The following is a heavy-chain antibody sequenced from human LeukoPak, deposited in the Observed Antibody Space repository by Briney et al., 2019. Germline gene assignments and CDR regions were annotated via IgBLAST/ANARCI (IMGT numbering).Heavy chain of an antibody. Sequence: PGGSLRLSCAASGLAFSSFWMNWVRQAPGKGLEWVANINQDGSEKYYVDSVKGRFTISRDNAKNSLYLQMNSLRAEDTAVYYCAKTSVGEGRIIGSGYFDNWGQGTLVTVSS. D-gene: IGHD2-15*01. CDR2: INQDGSEK. CDR3: AKTSVGEGRIIGSGYFDN. CDR1: GLAFSSFW. J-gene: IGHJ4*02. V-gene: IGHV3-7*05.